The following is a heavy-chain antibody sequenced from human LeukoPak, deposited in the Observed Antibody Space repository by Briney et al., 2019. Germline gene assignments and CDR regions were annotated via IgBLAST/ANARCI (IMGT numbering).Heavy chain of an antibody. V-gene: IGHV3-33*03. Sequence: GTSLRLSCAASGFTFNNYGMPWVRQAPGKGLEWVAVIWHDGDTTFYADSVKGRFTISRDKSRNMLYLEMNSLRAEDTALYYCVKDSTARASNLPDYWGQGTLVTVSS. CDR2: IWHDGDTT. CDR1: GFTFNNYG. CDR3: VKDSTARASNLPDY. J-gene: IGHJ4*02. D-gene: IGHD1-1*01.